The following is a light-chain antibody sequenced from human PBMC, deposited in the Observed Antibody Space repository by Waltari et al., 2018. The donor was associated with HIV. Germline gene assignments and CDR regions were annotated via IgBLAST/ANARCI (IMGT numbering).Light chain of an antibody. J-gene: IGLJ2*01. Sequence: QSVLTQPPSVSGAPGQRVTISCTGGSSNIGADYDVHWYQQIPGTAPKLIISGIKMRPSGVPERCSASKSGASASLASTGLQAEDEADYFCQSYDMGLRASVVFGGGTKLTVL. CDR2: GIK. CDR3: QSYDMGLRASVV. V-gene: IGLV1-40*01. CDR1: SSNIGADYD.